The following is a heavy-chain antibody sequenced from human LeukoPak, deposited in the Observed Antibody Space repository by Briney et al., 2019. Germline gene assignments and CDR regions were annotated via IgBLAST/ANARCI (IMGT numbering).Heavy chain of an antibody. D-gene: IGHD3-22*01. J-gene: IGHJ3*02. Sequence: GESLKISCKGSGYSFTSYWIGWVRQMPGKGLEWMGIICSPSFQGQVTISADKSISTAYLQWSSLKASDTAMYYCARQFLYDSSGLDIWGQGTMVTVSS. CDR1: GYSFTSYW. V-gene: IGHV5-51*01. CDR3: ARQFLYDSSGLDI. CDR2: I.